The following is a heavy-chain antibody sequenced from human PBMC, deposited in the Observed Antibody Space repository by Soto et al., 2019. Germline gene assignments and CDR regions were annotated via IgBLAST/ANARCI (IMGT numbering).Heavy chain of an antibody. V-gene: IGHV1-18*01. Sequence: QIPLVQSGPELSKPGASVKVSCKASGYIFSNFGISWVRQAPGQGLEWTGWISGYNDNTNYAQKFQDRVRMTTDICTRTTDMVLTTLRSKNTAVNYCEKDVSSWFYYYYGMDVWSQGTTVNVS. J-gene: IGHJ6*02. CDR2: ISGYNDNT. CDR1: GYIFSNFG. CDR3: EKDVSSWFYYYYGMDV. D-gene: IGHD2-2*01.